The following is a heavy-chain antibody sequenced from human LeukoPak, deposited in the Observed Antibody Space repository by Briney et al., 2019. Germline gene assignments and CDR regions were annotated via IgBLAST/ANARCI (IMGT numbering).Heavy chain of an antibody. CDR3: AKDRVVPTD. D-gene: IGHD2-2*01. CDR1: GFTFSSYE. V-gene: IGHV3-23*01. Sequence: GGSLRLSCAASGFTFSSYEMNWVRQAPGKGLEWVSAISGSGGSTYYADSVKGRFTISRDNSKNTLYLQMNSLRAGDTAVYYCAKDRVVPTDWGQGTLVTVSS. J-gene: IGHJ4*02. CDR2: ISGSGGST.